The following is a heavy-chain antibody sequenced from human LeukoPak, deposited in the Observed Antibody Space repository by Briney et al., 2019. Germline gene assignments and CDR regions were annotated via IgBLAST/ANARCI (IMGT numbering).Heavy chain of an antibody. J-gene: IGHJ6*02. CDR1: GFTFSSYA. Sequence: GGSLRLSCAASGFTFSSYAMSWVRQVPGKGLEWVGQTVSEIDGGTTDYAAPVKGRFTISRDDSKSTLYLQVNSLKIEDTAVYYCTTDEDWNYARKDVWGQGATVIVSS. V-gene: IGHV3-15*04. D-gene: IGHD1-7*01. CDR2: TVSEIDGGTT. CDR3: TTDEDWNYARKDV.